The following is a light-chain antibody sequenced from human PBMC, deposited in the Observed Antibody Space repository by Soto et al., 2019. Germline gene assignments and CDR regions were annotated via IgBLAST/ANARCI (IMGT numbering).Light chain of an antibody. J-gene: IGLJ1*01. CDR1: SSNIGAGYV. Sequence: QSVLTQPPSVSEAPGQRVTISCTGSSSNIGAGYVAHWYQQVPGTAPKLLIYENNNRPSGVPDRFSGSKSGTSASLAITGLQDEDEAEYYCQSYDSSLSGYVFGTGTKVTVL. V-gene: IGLV1-40*01. CDR2: ENN. CDR3: QSYDSSLSGYV.